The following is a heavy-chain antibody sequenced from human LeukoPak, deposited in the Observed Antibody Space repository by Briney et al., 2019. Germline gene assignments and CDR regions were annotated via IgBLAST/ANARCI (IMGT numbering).Heavy chain of an antibody. CDR1: GYTFTGYY. CDR3: ARDLGITMVRGSRYYFDY. V-gene: IGHV1-2*02. J-gene: IGHJ4*02. D-gene: IGHD3-10*01. Sequence: ASVKVSCKASGYTFTGYYMHWVRQAPGQGLEWMGWINPNSGGTNYAQKFQGRVTMTRDASISTAYMELSRPRSDDTAVYYCARDLGITMVRGSRYYFDYWGQGTLVTVSS. CDR2: INPNSGGT.